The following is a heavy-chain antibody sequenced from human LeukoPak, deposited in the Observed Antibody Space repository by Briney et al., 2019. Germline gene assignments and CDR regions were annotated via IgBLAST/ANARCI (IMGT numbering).Heavy chain of an antibody. Sequence: GSLRLSCAASGFTFSSYAMSWVRQAPGKGLEWVSAISGSGGSTYYADSVKGRFTISRDNSKNTLYLQMNSLRAEDTAVYYCARDAAYREGVALDYWGQGTLVTVSS. V-gene: IGHV3-23*01. CDR3: ARDAAYREGVALDY. D-gene: IGHD2-15*01. CDR2: ISGSGGST. J-gene: IGHJ4*02. CDR1: GFTFSSYA.